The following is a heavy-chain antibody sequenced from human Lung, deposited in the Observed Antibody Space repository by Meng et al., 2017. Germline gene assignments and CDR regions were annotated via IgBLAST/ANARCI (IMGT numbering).Heavy chain of an antibody. J-gene: IGHJ4*02. D-gene: IGHD4-17*01. CDR3: AKVDYGDSEYYFDY. V-gene: IGHV3-7*03. CDR1: GFTFSSYW. Sequence: GESLKISCAASGFTFSSYWMSWVRQAPGKGLELVANIKQDGSEKYYVDSVKGRFTISRDNSKNTLYLQMNSLRAEDTAVYYCAKVDYGDSEYYFDYWGQGTLVTVSS. CDR2: IKQDGSEK.